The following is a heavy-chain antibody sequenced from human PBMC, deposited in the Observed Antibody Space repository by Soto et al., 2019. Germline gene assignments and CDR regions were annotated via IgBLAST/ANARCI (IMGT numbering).Heavy chain of an antibody. CDR2: ISAYNGNT. Sequence: ASVKVSCKASGYTFTSYGISWVRQAPGQGLEWMGWISAYNGNTNYAQKLQGRVTMTTDTSTSTAYMELRSLRSDDTAVYYCAMEYCSCTSCYRDYWGQGTLVTVSS. CDR3: AMEYCSCTSCYRDY. CDR1: GYTFTSYG. D-gene: IGHD2-2*02. J-gene: IGHJ4*02. V-gene: IGHV1-18*01.